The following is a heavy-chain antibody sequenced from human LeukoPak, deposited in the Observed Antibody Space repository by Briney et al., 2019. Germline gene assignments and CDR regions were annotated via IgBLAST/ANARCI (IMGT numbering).Heavy chain of an antibody. Sequence: PGGSLRLSCAVSGITLSNYGMSWVRQAPGKGLEWVSYISSSGSTIYYADSVKGRFTISRDNAKNSLYLQMNSLRAEDTAVYYCARNTLTMVRGVIRRGGWFDPWGQGTLVTVSS. CDR3: ARNTLTMVRGVIRRGGWFDP. CDR1: GITLSNYG. J-gene: IGHJ5*02. CDR2: ISSSGSTI. D-gene: IGHD3-10*01. V-gene: IGHV3-11*01.